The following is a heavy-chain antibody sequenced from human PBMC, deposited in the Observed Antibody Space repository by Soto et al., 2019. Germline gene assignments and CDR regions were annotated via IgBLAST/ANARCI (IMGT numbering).Heavy chain of an antibody. CDR2: IWYDGSNK. Sequence: GGSLRLSCAASGFTFSSYGMHWVRQAPGKGLEWVAVIWYDGSNKYYADSVKGRFTISRDNSKNTLYLQMNSLRAEDTAVYYCARDEGGPGVVVAASYGMDVWGQGTTVTVSS. V-gene: IGHV3-33*01. CDR3: ARDEGGPGVVVAASYGMDV. J-gene: IGHJ6*02. D-gene: IGHD2-15*01. CDR1: GFTFSSYG.